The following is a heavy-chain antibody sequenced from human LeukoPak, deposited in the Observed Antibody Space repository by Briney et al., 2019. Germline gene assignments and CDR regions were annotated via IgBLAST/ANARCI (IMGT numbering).Heavy chain of an antibody. J-gene: IGHJ4*02. CDR3: ARGRDDFWSSGTKYFDY. D-gene: IGHD3-3*01. CDR1: GYTFTGYY. V-gene: IGHV1-2*02. CDR2: INPNSGGT. Sequence: ASVKVSCKASGYTFTGYYMHWVRQAPGQGLEWMGWINPNSGGTNYAQKFQGRVTMTRDTSISTAYMELSRLRSDDTAVYYCARGRDDFWSSGTKYFDYWGQGTLVTVSS.